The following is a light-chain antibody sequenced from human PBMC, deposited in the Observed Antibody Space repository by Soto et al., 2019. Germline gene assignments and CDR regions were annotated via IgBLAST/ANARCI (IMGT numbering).Light chain of an antibody. CDR3: SSYTSSITPYV. Sequence: QSALTQPASVSGSPGQSITISCTGTIXDIGAYNYVSWYQQHPGKAPKLLIYGVSSRPSGVSNRFSGSKSGNAAYLTISGLQADDEAEYYCSSYTSSITPYVFGTGTKVTVL. J-gene: IGLJ1*01. CDR2: GVS. CDR1: IXDIGAYNY. V-gene: IGLV2-14*01.